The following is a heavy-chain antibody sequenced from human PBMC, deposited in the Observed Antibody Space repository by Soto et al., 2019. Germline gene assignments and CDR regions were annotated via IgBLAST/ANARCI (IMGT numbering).Heavy chain of an antibody. J-gene: IGHJ3*02. CDR1: GFTFSSYW. CDR2: INIDGSST. Sequence: VQLVESGGGLVQPGGSLRLSGAASGFTFSSYWMHWVCQAPGEGLGWVSRINIDGSSTIYADSVKGRFTISRDNAKNTLYLQMNSLRAEDTAIYYCASFRVPIWGQGTMVTVST. V-gene: IGHV3-74*01. D-gene: IGHD3-3*01. CDR3: ASFRVPI.